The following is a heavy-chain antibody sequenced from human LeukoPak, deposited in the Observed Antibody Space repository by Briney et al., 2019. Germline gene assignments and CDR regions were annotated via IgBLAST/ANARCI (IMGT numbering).Heavy chain of an antibody. V-gene: IGHV3-48*02. CDR2: ISSTTSAT. CDR3: ARERYYYDSSGYFDY. CDR1: GFTFSTCS. J-gene: IGHJ4*02. Sequence: GGSLRLSCAASGFTFSTCSTNWVRQAPGKGLEWLSYISSTTSATYYGDSVKGRFTISRDNAKNSLYLQMNSLRDEDTAVYYCARERYYYDSSGYFDYWGQGTLVTVSS. D-gene: IGHD3-22*01.